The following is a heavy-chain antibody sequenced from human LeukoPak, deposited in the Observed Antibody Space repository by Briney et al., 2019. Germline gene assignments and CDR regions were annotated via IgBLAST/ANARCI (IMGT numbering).Heavy chain of an antibody. CDR1: GVTFSSYS. Sequence: GGSLRLSCAASGVTFSSYSMNWVRQAPGKGLEWVSSISSSSSYIYYADSVKGRFTISRDNAKNSLYLQMNSLRAEDTAVYFCARRKVLSVARALDFWGQGTLVTVSS. J-gene: IGHJ4*02. CDR2: ISSSSSYI. V-gene: IGHV3-21*01. CDR3: ARRKVLSVARALDF. D-gene: IGHD4/OR15-4a*01.